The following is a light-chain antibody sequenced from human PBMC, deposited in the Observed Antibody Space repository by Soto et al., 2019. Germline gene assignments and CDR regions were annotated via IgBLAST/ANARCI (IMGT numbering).Light chain of an antibody. CDR1: QSISNW. CDR2: DAS. V-gene: IGKV1-5*01. Sequence: DIQMTQSPSTLSASVGDRVTITCRASQSISNWLAWYQQKPGKAPKLLIYDASSLEIGVPSRFSGSGFRTEFSLTISSLQPDDFATYYCQQYNSYSFGQGTKVEIK. CDR3: QQYNSYS. J-gene: IGKJ1*01.